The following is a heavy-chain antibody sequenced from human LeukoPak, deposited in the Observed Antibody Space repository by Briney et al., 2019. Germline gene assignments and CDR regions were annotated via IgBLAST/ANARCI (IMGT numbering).Heavy chain of an antibody. CDR1: GFTFSSYA. CDR3: ARAMVRGVPGGGFDP. CDR2: IWYDGSNK. V-gene: IGHV3-33*01. D-gene: IGHD3-10*01. Sequence: PGGSLRLSCAASGFTFSSYAMHWVRQAPGKGLEWVAVIWYDGSNKYYADSVKGRFTISRDNSKNTLYLQMNSLRAEDTAVYYCARAMVRGVPGGGFDPWGQGTLVTVSS. J-gene: IGHJ5*02.